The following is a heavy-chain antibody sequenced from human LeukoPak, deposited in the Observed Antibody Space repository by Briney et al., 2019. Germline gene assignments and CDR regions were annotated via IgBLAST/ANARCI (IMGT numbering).Heavy chain of an antibody. V-gene: IGHV3-30*02. Sequence: GGSLRLSCAASGFTVSTNYMSWVRQAPGKGLEWVAFIRYDGSNKYYADSVKGRFTISRDNSKNTLYLQMNSLRAEDTAVYYCAKDGDWGPAAINFDYWGQGTLVTVSS. J-gene: IGHJ4*02. CDR3: AKDGDWGPAAINFDY. CDR1: GFTVSTNY. CDR2: IRYDGSNK. D-gene: IGHD2-2*02.